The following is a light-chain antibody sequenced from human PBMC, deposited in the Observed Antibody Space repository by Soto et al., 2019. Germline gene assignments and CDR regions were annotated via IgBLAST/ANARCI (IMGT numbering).Light chain of an antibody. Sequence: QSALTQPTSVSGSPGQSISISCTGNHNDIGTYDYVSWYQQHPGRAPRLLIHGVTTRASGISDRFSASKSGLTASLTISGLQPEDEADCYCSSFTSNRIYVFGPGTKVTVL. CDR2: GVT. CDR3: SSFTSNRIYV. CDR1: HNDIGTYDY. J-gene: IGLJ1*01. V-gene: IGLV2-14*03.